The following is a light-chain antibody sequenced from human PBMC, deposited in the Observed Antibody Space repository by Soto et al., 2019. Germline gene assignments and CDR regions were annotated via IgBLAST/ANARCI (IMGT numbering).Light chain of an antibody. Sequence: DIQMTQSPSSLSASVGDRVTITCQASQDISNNLAWYQQKPGKVPKVLIYAASTLRSGVPSRFSGSGSGTDFTLTIGSLQPEDVATYYCQEYKSAPYTFGQGTKLEIK. CDR2: AAS. CDR3: QEYKSAPYT. J-gene: IGKJ2*01. CDR1: QDISNN. V-gene: IGKV1-27*01.